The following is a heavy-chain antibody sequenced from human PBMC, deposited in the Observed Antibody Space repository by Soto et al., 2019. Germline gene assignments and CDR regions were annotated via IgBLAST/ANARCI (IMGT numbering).Heavy chain of an antibody. D-gene: IGHD3-10*01. Sequence: GSLRRDCAASGFTIRSYSMSWVRQAPGKGLEWVSGFRTSGDGGTTYYADSVKGRFTISRDNSKNMLFLQMNSLRAEDTAIYYCAKKVNSGPGSQYFDYWGQGTLVTVSS. CDR3: AKKVNSGPGSQYFDY. J-gene: IGHJ4*02. CDR1: GFTIRSYS. V-gene: IGHV3-23*01. CDR2: FRTSGDGGTT.